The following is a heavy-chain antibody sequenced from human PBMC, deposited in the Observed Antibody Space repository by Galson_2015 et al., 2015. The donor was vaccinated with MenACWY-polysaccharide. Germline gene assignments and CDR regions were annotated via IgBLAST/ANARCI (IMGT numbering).Heavy chain of an antibody. CDR2: INVDGSEK. D-gene: IGHD3-10*01. Sequence: SLRLSCAASGFTFSSNWMTWVRQAPGKGLEWVANINVDGSEKYYVGSVKGRFTISRDNAKNSLYLQVNSLRAEDTAVYYCARWARGSAYWGQGTLVTVSS. CDR1: GFTFSSNW. J-gene: IGHJ4*02. V-gene: IGHV3-7*01. CDR3: ARWARGSAY.